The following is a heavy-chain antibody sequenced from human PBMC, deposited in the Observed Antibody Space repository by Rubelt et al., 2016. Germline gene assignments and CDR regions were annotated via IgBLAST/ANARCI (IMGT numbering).Heavy chain of an antibody. CDR2: IYSGGST. D-gene: IGHD3-3*01. CDR1: GFTVSSNY. V-gene: IGHV3-53*01. Sequence: VRGVESGGGLIQPGGSLRLSCAASGFTVSSNYMSWVRQAPGKGLEWVSVIYSGGSTYYADSVKGRFTISRDNAKNSLYLQMNSLRAEDTAVYYCARDSTGPYYDFWSGPGLPYYFDYWGQGTLVTVSS. CDR3: ARDSTGPYYDFWSGPGLPYYFDY. J-gene: IGHJ4*02.